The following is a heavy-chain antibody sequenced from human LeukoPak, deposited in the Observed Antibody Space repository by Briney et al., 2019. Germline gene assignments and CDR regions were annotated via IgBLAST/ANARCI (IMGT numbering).Heavy chain of an antibody. J-gene: IGHJ6*02. Sequence: PGGSLRLSCAASGFTFSSYAMSWVRQAPGKGLEWVSAISGSGGSTYYADSVKGRFTISRDNSKNTLYLQMNSLRAEDTAVYYCAKANIAVVTYYYYGMDVWGQRTTVTVSS. CDR2: ISGSGGST. CDR1: GFTFSSYA. V-gene: IGHV3-23*01. CDR3: AKANIAVVTYYYYGMDV. D-gene: IGHD6-19*01.